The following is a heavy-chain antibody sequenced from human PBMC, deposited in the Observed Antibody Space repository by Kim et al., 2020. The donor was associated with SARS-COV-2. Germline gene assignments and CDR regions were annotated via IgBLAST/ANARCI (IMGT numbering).Heavy chain of an antibody. J-gene: IGHJ4*02. CDR2: A. CDR3: ARDFSYSFDY. V-gene: IGHV1-69*04. D-gene: IGHD2-21*01. Sequence: ANNARKFQGRVTITADKTTSTAYMELSSLRSEDTAVYYCARDFSYSFDYWGQGTLVTVSS.